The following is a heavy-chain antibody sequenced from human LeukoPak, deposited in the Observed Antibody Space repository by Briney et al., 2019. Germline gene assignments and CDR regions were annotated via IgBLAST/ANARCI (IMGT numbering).Heavy chain of an antibody. CDR1: GGSISSYY. V-gene: IGHV4-59*08. J-gene: IGHJ5*02. Sequence: SVTLSLTCTVCGGSISSYYWGGIRQPPGKGREWIGYIYYSGSTNYNPSLKSRVTISVDTSKNQFSLKLSSVTAADTAVYYCARSIAAAGSWFDPWGQGTLVTVSS. CDR3: ARSIAAAGSWFDP. CDR2: IYYSGST. D-gene: IGHD6-13*01.